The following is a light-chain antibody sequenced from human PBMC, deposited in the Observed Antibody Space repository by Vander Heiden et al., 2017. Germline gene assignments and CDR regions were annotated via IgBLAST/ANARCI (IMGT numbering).Light chain of an antibody. Sequence: DIVMTPSPLSPLVTSVEPASIICRPSQSRLPSNVYNYLDWYLQKPGQSPQLLIYLGSSRASGVPDRFSGSGSGTDFTLKISRVEAEDVGVYYCKQALQTPWTFGQGTKVEIK. J-gene: IGKJ1*01. CDR1: QSRLPSNVYNY. CDR3: KQALQTPWT. V-gene: IGKV2-28*01. CDR2: LGS.